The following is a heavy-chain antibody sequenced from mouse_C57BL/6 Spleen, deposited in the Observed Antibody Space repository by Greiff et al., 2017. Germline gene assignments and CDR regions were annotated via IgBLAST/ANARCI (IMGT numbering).Heavy chain of an antibody. Sequence: QVQLQQPGAELVMPGASVKLSCKASGYTFTSYWMHWVKQRPGQGLEWIGEIDPSDSYTNYNQKFKGKSTVTVDKSSSTAYMQLSSLTSEDAAVYYCARGSNSQDYWGQGTTLTVAS. V-gene: IGHV1-69*01. D-gene: IGHD2-5*01. CDR1: GYTFTSYW. J-gene: IGHJ2*01. CDR2: IDPSDSYT. CDR3: ARGSNSQDY.